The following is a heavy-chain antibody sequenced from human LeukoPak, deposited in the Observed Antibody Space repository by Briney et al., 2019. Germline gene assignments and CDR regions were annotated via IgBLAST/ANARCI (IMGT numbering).Heavy chain of an antibody. V-gene: IGHV4-59*08. CDR3: ARHSTMLTSRWFDP. J-gene: IGHJ5*02. CDR1: NGSINFYY. CDR2: TYHNGNT. D-gene: IGHD2-2*01. Sequence: SETLSLTCTVSNGSINFYYWSWLRQPPGKGLEWIGYTYHNGNTNYNPSLKSRITMSVDTSKNQFSLKLNSVTAADTAVYYCARHSTMLTSRWFDPWGQGTLVTVSS.